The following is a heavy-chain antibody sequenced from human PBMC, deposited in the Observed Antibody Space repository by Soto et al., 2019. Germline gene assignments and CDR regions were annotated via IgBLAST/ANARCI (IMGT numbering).Heavy chain of an antibody. V-gene: IGHV4-30-4*01. Sequence: SETLSLTCTVSGGSISSGDYYWSWIRQPPGKGLEWIGYIYYSGSTYYNPSLKSRVTISVDTSKNQFSLKLSSVTAADTAVYYCARIGLNYYYYYGMDVWGQGTTVTVSS. J-gene: IGHJ6*02. CDR2: IYYSGST. CDR3: ARIGLNYYYYYGMDV. CDR1: GGSISSGDYY.